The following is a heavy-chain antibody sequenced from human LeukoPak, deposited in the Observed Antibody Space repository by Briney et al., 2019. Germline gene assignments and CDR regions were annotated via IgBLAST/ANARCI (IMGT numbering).Heavy chain of an antibody. Sequence: GGSLRLSCAASGFTFSSYWMSWVRQAPGKGLEWVANIKQDGSEKYYVDSVKGRFTISRDNAKNSLYLQMNSLRAEDTAVYYCARDSREYCSGGSCYSEWFDPWGQGTLVTVSS. CDR2: IKQDGSEK. J-gene: IGHJ5*02. CDR1: GFTFSSYW. CDR3: ARDSREYCSGGSCYSEWFDP. D-gene: IGHD2-15*01. V-gene: IGHV3-7*01.